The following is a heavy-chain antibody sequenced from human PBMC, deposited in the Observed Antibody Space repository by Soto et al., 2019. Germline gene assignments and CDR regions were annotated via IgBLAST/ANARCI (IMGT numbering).Heavy chain of an antibody. D-gene: IGHD3-3*01. Sequence: GGSLRLSCTVSGFTFSDHFMAWVRQAPGKGLEWVSDISTTRNYTKYADSVKGRFSMSRDNARNSVYLQMNRLRADDTAVYYCARVSRAYYLYYFDNWGQGALVTVSS. CDR1: GFTFSDHF. J-gene: IGHJ4*02. CDR3: ARVSRAYYLYYFDN. CDR2: ISTTRNYT. V-gene: IGHV3-11*06.